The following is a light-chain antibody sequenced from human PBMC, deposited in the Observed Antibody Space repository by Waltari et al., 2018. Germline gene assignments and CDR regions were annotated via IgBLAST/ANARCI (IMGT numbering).Light chain of an antibody. CDR1: QKISSY. CDR2: AAS. V-gene: IGKV1-39*01. CDR3: QQSYSSPLT. Sequence: DIQMTQSPSSLSSSVGDRVTITCRASQKISSYLNWYRQQPGKPPELLIYAASNLQRGVPSRFSGSGSGTDFTLTISSLQPEDFAIYFCQQSYSSPLTFGGGSKVEIK. J-gene: IGKJ4*01.